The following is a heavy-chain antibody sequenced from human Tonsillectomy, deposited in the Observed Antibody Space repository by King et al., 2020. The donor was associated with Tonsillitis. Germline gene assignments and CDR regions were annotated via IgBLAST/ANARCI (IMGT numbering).Heavy chain of an antibody. CDR2: TYYRSKWYN. Sequence: VQLQQSGPGLVKPSQTLSLTCAISGDSVSSNSAAWNWIRQSPSRGLEWLGRTYYRSKWYNDYAVSVKSRITINPDTSKNQFSLQLNSVTPEDTAVYYCARAQGNGDYVWGSYRYTSNWFDPWGQGTLVTVSS. J-gene: IGHJ5*02. D-gene: IGHD3-16*02. CDR3: ARAQGNGDYVWGSYRYTSNWFDP. CDR1: GDSVSSNSAA. V-gene: IGHV6-1*01.